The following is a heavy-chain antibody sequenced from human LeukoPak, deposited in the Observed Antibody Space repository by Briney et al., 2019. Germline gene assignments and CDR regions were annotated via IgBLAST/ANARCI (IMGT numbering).Heavy chain of an antibody. CDR1: GFTFSSYE. V-gene: IGHV3-48*03. J-gene: IGHJ4*02. D-gene: IGHD6-19*01. CDR3: ARDLADGYSSGWHTDDY. CDR2: ISSSGSTI. Sequence: GGSLRLSCAASGFTFSSYEMNWVRQAPGKGLEWVSYISSSGSTIYYADSVKGRFTISRDNAKNSLYLQMNSLRAEDTAVYYCARDLADGYSSGWHTDDYWGQGTLVTVSS.